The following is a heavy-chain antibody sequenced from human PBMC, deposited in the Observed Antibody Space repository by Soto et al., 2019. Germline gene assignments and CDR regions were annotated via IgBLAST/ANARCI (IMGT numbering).Heavy chain of an antibody. Sequence: QVQLVESGGGVVQPGRSLRLSCAASGFTFSSYGIHWIRQAPGKGLEWVTLIWFDGSNKYYADSVKGRFTISRDNYKNTLYLQMNSLSAEATAVYYCARGGLYDSSGYYADYWGQGTLVTVSS. D-gene: IGHD3-22*01. V-gene: IGHV3-33*01. J-gene: IGHJ4*02. CDR1: GFTFSSYG. CDR2: IWFDGSNK. CDR3: ARGGLYDSSGYYADY.